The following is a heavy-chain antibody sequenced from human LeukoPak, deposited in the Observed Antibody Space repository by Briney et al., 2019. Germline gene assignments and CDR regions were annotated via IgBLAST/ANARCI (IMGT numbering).Heavy chain of an antibody. CDR2: INHSGST. CDR3: ARHYLITMIVVVIPDAFDI. Sequence: SETLSLTCAVYGGSFSGYYWSWIRQPPGKGLEWIGEINHSGSTNYNPSLKSRVTISVDTSKNQFSLKLSSVTAADTAVYYCARHYLITMIVVVIPDAFDIWGQGTMVTVSS. V-gene: IGHV4-34*01. J-gene: IGHJ3*02. D-gene: IGHD3-22*01. CDR1: GGSFSGYY.